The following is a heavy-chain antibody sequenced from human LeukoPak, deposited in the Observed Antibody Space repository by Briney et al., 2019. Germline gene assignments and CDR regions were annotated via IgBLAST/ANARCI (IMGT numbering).Heavy chain of an antibody. Sequence: GGSLRLSCAASGFTFSSYWMSWVRQAPGKGLEWVANIKQDGSEKYYVDSVKGRFTISRDNAKNSLYQQMNSLRAEDTAVYYCAREGCSSTSCNDYWGQGTLVTVSS. CDR3: AREGCSSTSCNDY. V-gene: IGHV3-7*01. D-gene: IGHD2-2*01. J-gene: IGHJ4*02. CDR1: GFTFSSYW. CDR2: IKQDGSEK.